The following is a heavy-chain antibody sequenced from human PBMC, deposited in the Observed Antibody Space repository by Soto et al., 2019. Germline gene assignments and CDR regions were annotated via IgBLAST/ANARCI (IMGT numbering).Heavy chain of an antibody. V-gene: IGHV1-46*01. CDR3: ARESILGGDYYYYGMDV. Sequence: ASVKVSCKASGYTFTSYYMHWVRQAPGQGLEWMGIINPSGGSTSYAQKFQGRVTMTRDTSTSTVYMELSSLRSEDTAVYYCARESILGGDYYYYGMDVWGQGTTVTVSS. J-gene: IGHJ6*02. CDR2: INPSGGST. D-gene: IGHD3-16*01. CDR1: GYTFTSYY.